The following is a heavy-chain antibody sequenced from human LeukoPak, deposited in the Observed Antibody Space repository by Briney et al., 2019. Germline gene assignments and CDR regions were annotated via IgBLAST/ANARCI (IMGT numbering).Heavy chain of an antibody. CDR2: IYSDGTT. D-gene: IGHD6-19*01. CDR3: ARYITKMAGGRGFDY. CDR1: GFTVSSNY. V-gene: IGHV3-53*01. Sequence: QPGGSLRLSCAASGFTVSSNYMTWVRQAPGKGLEWVSLIYSDGTTYYADSVKGRFTISRDNSKNTLYLQMSSLRVEDTAVYYCARYITKMAGGRGFDYWGQGTLVTVSS. J-gene: IGHJ4*02.